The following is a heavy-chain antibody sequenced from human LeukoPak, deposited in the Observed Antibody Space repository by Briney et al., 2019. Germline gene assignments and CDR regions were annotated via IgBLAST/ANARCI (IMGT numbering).Heavy chain of an antibody. CDR1: GYTFTSYG. CDR3: ARGLWGSSGWYLDATSESPPFDY. Sequence: GASVKVSCKASGYTFTSYGISWVRQAPGQGLEWMGWISAYNGNTNYAQKLQGRVTMTTDTSTSTAYMELRSLRSDDTAVYYCARGLWGSSGWYLDATSESPPFDYWGQGTLVTVSS. CDR2: ISAYNGNT. V-gene: IGHV1-18*01. J-gene: IGHJ4*02. D-gene: IGHD6-13*01.